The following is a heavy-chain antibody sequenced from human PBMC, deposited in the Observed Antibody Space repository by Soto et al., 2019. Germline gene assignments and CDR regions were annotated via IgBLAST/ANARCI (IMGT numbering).Heavy chain of an antibody. D-gene: IGHD2-2*01. V-gene: IGHV3-23*01. Sequence: EVQLLESGGGLVQPGGSLRLSCAASGFTFSSYAMSWVRQAPGKGLEWVSAISGSGGSTYYADSVKGRFTISRDNSKNTLYLQMNSLRAEDTVVYYCAKDPSGMPPQPSAFDYWGQGTLVTVSS. CDR2: ISGSGGST. J-gene: IGHJ4*02. CDR1: GFTFSSYA. CDR3: AKDPSGMPPQPSAFDY.